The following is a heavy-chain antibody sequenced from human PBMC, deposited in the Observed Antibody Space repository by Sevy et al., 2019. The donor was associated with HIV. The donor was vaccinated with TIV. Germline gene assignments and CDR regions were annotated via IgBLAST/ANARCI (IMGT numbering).Heavy chain of an antibody. J-gene: IGHJ4*01. CDR1: GFAFSTYG. V-gene: IGHV3-33*01. CDR3: ARERRSSGIDY. Sequence: GGSLRLSCTASGFAFSTYGMHWVRRAPAKGLEWVASPWYEGINKDYAEPVKGRFTISRDNSKNTLYLQMNSLRVDDTAVYYCARERRSSGIDYWGQGTLVTVSS. D-gene: IGHD3-10*01. CDR2: PWYEGINK.